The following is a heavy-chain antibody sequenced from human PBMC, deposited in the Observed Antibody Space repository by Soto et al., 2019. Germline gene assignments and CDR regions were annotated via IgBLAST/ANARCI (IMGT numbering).Heavy chain of an antibody. Sequence: QLQLQESGPGLVMPSETLSLTCTVSGDSISGSPYFWGWIRQPPGKRLEWIGSIFYDGYTVYSPSLQSRVTISVDTSKNQFSLRLTSVAAADTAIYFCARLQAAVPHYWGQGNLVTVSS. CDR1: GDSISGSPYF. CDR2: IFYDGYT. D-gene: IGHD6-13*01. J-gene: IGHJ4*02. CDR3: ARLQAAVPHY. V-gene: IGHV4-39*01.